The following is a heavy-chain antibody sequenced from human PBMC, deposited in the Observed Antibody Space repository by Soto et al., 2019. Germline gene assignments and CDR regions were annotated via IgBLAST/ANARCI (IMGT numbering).Heavy chain of an antibody. CDR1: GYTFTSYY. Sequence: ASVKVSCKASGYTFTSYYMHWVRQAPGQGLEWMGIINPSGGSTSYAQKFQGRFTMTRDTSTSTVYMELSSLRSEETAVYYCARERTSGPCDYWGQGTLVTVSS. CDR2: INPSGGST. J-gene: IGHJ4*02. D-gene: IGHD2-15*01. V-gene: IGHV1-46*01. CDR3: ARERTSGPCDY.